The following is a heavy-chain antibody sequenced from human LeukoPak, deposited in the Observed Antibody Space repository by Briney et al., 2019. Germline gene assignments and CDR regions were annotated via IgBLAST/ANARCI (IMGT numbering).Heavy chain of an antibody. Sequence: GGSLRLSCAASSFTFSSYAMSWVRQAPGTGLEWVSSISSSGGGTYYADSVKGRFTISRDNSKNTLYLQMNSMRAEDTAFYYCAKILGSGQYFDYWGQGTLVTVSS. V-gene: IGHV3-23*01. CDR2: ISSSGGGT. J-gene: IGHJ4*02. CDR1: SFTFSSYA. D-gene: IGHD3-3*01. CDR3: AKILGSGQYFDY.